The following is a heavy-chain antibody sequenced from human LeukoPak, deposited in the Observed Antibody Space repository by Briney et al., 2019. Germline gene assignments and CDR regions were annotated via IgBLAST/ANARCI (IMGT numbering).Heavy chain of an antibody. Sequence: AVKVSCKASGGTLSSYAISWVRQAPGPGLEWMGGFIPIFCTANHAQKFQGRVTITADESTSTAYMELSSLRSEDTAVYYCARGPKHSEPKRGYSGYDYYFDYWGQGTLVTVSS. J-gene: IGHJ4*02. D-gene: IGHD5-12*01. CDR1: GGTLSSYA. CDR3: ARGPKHSEPKRGYSGYDYYFDY. V-gene: IGHV1-69*13. CDR2: FIPIFCTA.